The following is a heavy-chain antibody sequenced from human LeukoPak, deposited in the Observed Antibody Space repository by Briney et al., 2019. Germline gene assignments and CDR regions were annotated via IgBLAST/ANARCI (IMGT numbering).Heavy chain of an antibody. J-gene: IGHJ4*02. CDR1: GFTFSSYE. Sequence: SGGSLRLSCAASGFTFSSYEMNWVRQAPGKGLEWVSYISSSGSTIYYADSVKGRFTISRDNAKNSLYLQMNSLRAEDTAVYYCARQKYYYDSSGYYKYDGQVFDYWGQGTLVTVSS. D-gene: IGHD3-22*01. CDR2: ISSSGSTI. V-gene: IGHV3-48*03. CDR3: ARQKYYYDSSGYYKYDGQVFDY.